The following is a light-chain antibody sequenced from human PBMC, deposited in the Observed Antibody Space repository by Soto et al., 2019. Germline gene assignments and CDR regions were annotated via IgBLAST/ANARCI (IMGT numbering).Light chain of an antibody. CDR1: QSVGSN. Sequence: EIVLTQSPGTLSLSPGGSATLSCRASQSVGSNYLAWYQQKTGQAPRILIYGESTRATGIPDRLSGSGSGTELTLTISSLQSEDFAVYYCQQYNDWPRTFGQGTKVDIK. CDR2: GES. CDR3: QQYNDWPRT. V-gene: IGKV3-15*01. J-gene: IGKJ1*01.